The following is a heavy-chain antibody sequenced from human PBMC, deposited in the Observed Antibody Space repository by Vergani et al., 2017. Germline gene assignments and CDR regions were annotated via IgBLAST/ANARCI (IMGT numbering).Heavy chain of an antibody. CDR2: ISSSSSYI. Sequence: EVQLVESGGGLVKPGGSLRLSCAASGFTFSSYSMNWVRQATGKGLEWVSSISSSSSYIYYADSVKGRFTISRDNAKNSLYLQMNGLRAEDTAVYYCTRATVESYYKGQTDYYCYMDVWGKGTTVSVSS. J-gene: IGHJ6*03. D-gene: IGHD1-26*01. V-gene: IGHV3-21*01. CDR3: TRATVESYYKGQTDYYCYMDV. CDR1: GFTFSSYS.